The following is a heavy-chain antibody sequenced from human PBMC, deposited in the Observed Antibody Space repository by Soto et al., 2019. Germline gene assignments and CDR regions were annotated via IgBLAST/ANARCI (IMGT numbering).Heavy chain of an antibody. CDR1: GYTFTSYA. Sequence: QVQLVQSGAEVKKPGASVKVSCKASGYTFTSYAMHWVRQAPGQRLEWMGWINAGNGNTKYSQKFQGRVTITRDPSASTAYMELSSRRSGATAVYYCASMDIVVVPAAAHVAFDIWGQGTMVTVSS. CDR3: ASMDIVVVPAAAHVAFDI. CDR2: INAGNGNT. D-gene: IGHD2-2*03. V-gene: IGHV1-3*01. J-gene: IGHJ3*02.